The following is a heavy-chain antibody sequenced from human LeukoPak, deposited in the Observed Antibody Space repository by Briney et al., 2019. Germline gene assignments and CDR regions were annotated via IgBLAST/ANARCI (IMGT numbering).Heavy chain of an antibody. V-gene: IGHV3-53*01. CDR2: IYSGGST. CDR1: GFTVSSNY. D-gene: IGHD3-9*01. Sequence: AGGSLRLSCAASGFTVSSNYMSWVRQAPGKGLEWVSVIYSGGSTYYADSVKGRFTISRDNSKNTLYLQMNSLRAEDTAVYYCARERPHYDILTGATTRYGMDVWGQGTTVTVSS. CDR3: ARERPHYDILTGATTRYGMDV. J-gene: IGHJ6*02.